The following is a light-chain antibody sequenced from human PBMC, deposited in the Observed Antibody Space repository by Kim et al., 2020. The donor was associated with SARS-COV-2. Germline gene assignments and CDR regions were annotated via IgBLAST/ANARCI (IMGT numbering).Light chain of an antibody. V-gene: IGLV4-69*01. CDR3: QTWGTGGQV. J-gene: IGLJ2*01. CDR1: GGHSSYA. CDR2: LNSEGSL. Sequence: ASVKLTWTLSGGHSSYAIEWHQQKPGEGRRYLMELNSEGSLSKGNELPDRFSGSSSGAERYLAISSLQSKDEADYYCQTWGTGGQVFGEGTRLTVL.